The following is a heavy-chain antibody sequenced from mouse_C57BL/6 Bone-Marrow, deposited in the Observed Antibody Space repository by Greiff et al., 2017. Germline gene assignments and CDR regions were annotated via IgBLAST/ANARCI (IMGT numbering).Heavy chain of an antibody. V-gene: IGHV1-50*01. CDR1: GYTFTSYW. Sequence: QVQLQQPGAELVKPGASVKLSCKASGYTFTSYWMQWVKQRPGQGLEWIGEIDPSVSYSNSNQKFKGKATLTVDTSSSTAYMQLSSLTSEDSAVYYGARRGVYCDYDEGWDIDVWGKGTTVTVSS. CDR2: IDPSVSYS. D-gene: IGHD2-4*01. J-gene: IGHJ1*03. CDR3: ARRGVYCDYDEGWDIDV.